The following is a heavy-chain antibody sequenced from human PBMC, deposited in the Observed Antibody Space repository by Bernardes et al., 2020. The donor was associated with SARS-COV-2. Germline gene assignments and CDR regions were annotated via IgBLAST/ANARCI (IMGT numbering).Heavy chain of an antibody. CDR2: ISAYNGTT. V-gene: IGHV1-18*01. J-gene: IGHJ4*02. CDR1: GYTFTSYG. CDR3: ARVLGANIMITFGGVIVIRGLDY. Sequence: AAVKVSCKASGYTFTSYGISWVRQAPGQGLEWMGWISAYNGTTTYAQKLQGRVTMTTDTSTSTAYMELRSLRSDDTAVYYCARVLGANIMITFGGVIVIRGLDYWGQGTLVTGSS. D-gene: IGHD3-16*02.